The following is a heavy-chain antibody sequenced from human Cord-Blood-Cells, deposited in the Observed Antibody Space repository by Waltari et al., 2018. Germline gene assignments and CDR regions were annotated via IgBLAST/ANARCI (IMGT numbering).Heavy chain of an antibody. CDR3: ARGQVGSDNWFDP. CDR1: GFTFSSYS. D-gene: IGHD3-10*01. Sequence: SGFTFSSYSMNWVRQAPGKGLEWVSYISSSSSTIYYTDSVKGRFTISRDNAKNSLYLQMNSLRDEDTAVYYCARGQVGSDNWFDPWGQGTLVTVSS. V-gene: IGHV3-48*02. J-gene: IGHJ5*02. CDR2: ISSSSSTI.